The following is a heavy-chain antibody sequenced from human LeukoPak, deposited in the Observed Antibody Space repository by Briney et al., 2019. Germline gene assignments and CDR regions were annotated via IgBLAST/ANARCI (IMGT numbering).Heavy chain of an antibody. J-gene: IGHJ4*02. CDR1: GYSISSGYY. CDR2: IYHSGNT. D-gene: IGHD6-13*01. Sequence: SETLSLTCTVSGYSISSGYYWGWIRQPPGKGLEWIGSIYHSGNTYYNPSLKSRVTISVDTSKNQFSLKLSSVTAADTAVYYCAGPGIAAAGTSFDYWGQGTLVTVSS. V-gene: IGHV4-38-2*02. CDR3: AGPGIAAAGTSFDY.